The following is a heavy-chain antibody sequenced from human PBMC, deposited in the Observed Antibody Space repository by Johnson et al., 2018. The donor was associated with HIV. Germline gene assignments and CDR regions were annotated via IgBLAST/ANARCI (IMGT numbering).Heavy chain of an antibody. CDR2: ISSSGSTI. CDR3: TTTLFQYYDILTDKAAFDI. J-gene: IGHJ3*02. Sequence: QVQLVESGGGVVQPGRSLRVSCAASGFTFSDYYMSWIRQAPGKGLEWVSYISSSGSTIYYADSLKGRFTISRDNSKKTLNLQMNSLKTEDTAVDYCTTTLFQYYDILTDKAAFDIWGQGKMVTVSS. D-gene: IGHD3-9*01. V-gene: IGHV3-11*01. CDR1: GFTFSDYY.